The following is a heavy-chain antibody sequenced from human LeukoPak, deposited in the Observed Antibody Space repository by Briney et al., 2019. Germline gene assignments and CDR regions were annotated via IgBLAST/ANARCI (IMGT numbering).Heavy chain of an antibody. CDR1: GYTFTSYG. V-gene: IGHV1-18*01. CDR2: ISAYNGNT. Sequence: ASVKVSCKASGYTFTSYGISWVRQAPGQGLEWMGWISAYNGNTNYAQKLQGRVTMTTDTSTSTVYMELSSLRSEDTAVYYCARNMVRATSNWFDPWGQGTLVTVSS. J-gene: IGHJ5*02. D-gene: IGHD3-10*01. CDR3: ARNMVRATSNWFDP.